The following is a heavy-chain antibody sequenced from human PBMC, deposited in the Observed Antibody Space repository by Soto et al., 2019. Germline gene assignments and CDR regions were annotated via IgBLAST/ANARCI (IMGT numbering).Heavy chain of an antibody. CDR1: GFTFSSYA. D-gene: IGHD3-22*01. J-gene: IGHJ3*01. V-gene: IGHV3-23*01. Sequence: EVQLLESGGGLVQPGGSLRLSCAASGFTFSSYAMSWVRQAPGKGLEWVSAISGSGGSTYYADSVKGRFTISRDNSKNTLYLQINSLRTEDTAVYYCAKGGSVMIVVEFVWGQGTMVTVSS. CDR3: AKGGSVMIVVEFV. CDR2: ISGSGGST.